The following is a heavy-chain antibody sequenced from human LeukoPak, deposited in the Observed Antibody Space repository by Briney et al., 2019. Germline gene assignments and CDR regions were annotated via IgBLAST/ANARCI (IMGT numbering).Heavy chain of an antibody. V-gene: IGHV1-2*04. CDR3: ARAGSGCSSTSCYMASADYYYGMDV. J-gene: IGHJ6*02. Sequence: ASVKVSCKASGYTFTGYYMHWVRQAPGQGLEWMGWINPNSGGTNYAQKFQGWVTMTRDTSISTAYMELSRLRSDDTAVYYCARAGSGCSSTSCYMASADYYYGMDVWGQGTTVTVSS. CDR2: INPNSGGT. CDR1: GYTFTGYY. D-gene: IGHD2-2*02.